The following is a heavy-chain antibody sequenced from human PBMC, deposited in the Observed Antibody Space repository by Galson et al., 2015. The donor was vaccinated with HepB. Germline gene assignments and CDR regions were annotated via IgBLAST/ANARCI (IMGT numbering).Heavy chain of an antibody. CDR2: IIPILGIA. CDR1: GGTFSSYT. Sequence: SVKVSCKASGGTFSSYTISWVRQAPGQGLEWMGRIIPILGIANYAQKFQGRVTITADKSTSTAYMELSSLRSEDTAVYYCARDTLAPYSGYDDQYYYYYGMDVWGQGTTVTVSS. J-gene: IGHJ6*02. CDR3: ARDTLAPYSGYDDQYYYYYGMDV. V-gene: IGHV1-69*04. D-gene: IGHD5-12*01.